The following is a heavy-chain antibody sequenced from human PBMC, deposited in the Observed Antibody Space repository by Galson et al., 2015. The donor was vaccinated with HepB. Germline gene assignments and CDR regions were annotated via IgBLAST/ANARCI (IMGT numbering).Heavy chain of an antibody. J-gene: IGHJ6*02. V-gene: IGHV6-1*01. Sequence: CAISGDSVSSTSAAWNWIRQSPSRGLEWLGRTYRRSKWHYDYPLSVKSRIVINPDTSKNQFSLQLNSVTPEDTAVYYCARSNGGSSTGHYYYGMDVWGQGTTVTVSS. D-gene: IGHD2-8*01. CDR1: GDSVSSTSAA. CDR3: ARSNGGSSTGHYYYGMDV. CDR2: TYRRSKWHY.